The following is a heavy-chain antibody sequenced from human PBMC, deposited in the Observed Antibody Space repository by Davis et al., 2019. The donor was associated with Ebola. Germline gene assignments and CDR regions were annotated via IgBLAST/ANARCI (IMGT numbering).Heavy chain of an antibody. V-gene: IGHV3-23*01. CDR3: AKDLAAGSDSVGMDV. D-gene: IGHD6-13*01. Sequence: PGGSLRLSCAASGFTFSNYAMSWVRQAPGKGLEWVATISSSGDNTYYADSVKGRFTISRDNSKNTLFLQMNSLRAEDTAVYYCAKDLAAGSDSVGMDVWGQGTTVTASS. J-gene: IGHJ6*02. CDR2: ISSSGDNT. CDR1: GFTFSNYA.